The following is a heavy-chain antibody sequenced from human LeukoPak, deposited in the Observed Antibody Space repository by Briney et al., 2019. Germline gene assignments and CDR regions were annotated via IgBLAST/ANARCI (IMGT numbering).Heavy chain of an antibody. CDR2: IYSSGST. V-gene: IGHV3-53*01. CDR1: GFTVSSNY. J-gene: IGHJ4*02. CDR3: ARARGSGTYYFDY. Sequence: GGSLRLSCAASGFTVSSNYMSWVRQAPGKGLEWVSIIYSSGSTYYADSVKGRFTISRDNSKNTLCLQMNSLRAEDTAVYYCARARGSGTYYFDYWGQGTLVTASS. D-gene: IGHD1-26*01.